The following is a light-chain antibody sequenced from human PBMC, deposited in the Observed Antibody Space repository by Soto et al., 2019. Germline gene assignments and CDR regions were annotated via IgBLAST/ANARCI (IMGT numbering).Light chain of an antibody. CDR2: EDS. J-gene: IGLJ3*02. V-gene: IGLV2-23*01. CDR1: SSDAGNYNF. Sequence: QSALTQPASVSGSPGQSITISCTGTSSDAGNYNFVSWYQQHPGKAPKVIIYEDSTRPSGVSNRISGSKSGNTASLTISGLQDEYDADYYCCSYAGSSTSWVFGGGTKLTVL. CDR3: CSYAGSSTSWV.